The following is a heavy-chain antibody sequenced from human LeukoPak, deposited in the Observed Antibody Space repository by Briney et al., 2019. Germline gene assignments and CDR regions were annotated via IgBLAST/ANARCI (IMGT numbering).Heavy chain of an antibody. Sequence: GGSLRLSCAAAGNYWMHWVRQAPGNGLVWVSHINSDGSWTSYADSVKGRFTISKDNAKNTVYLQMNSLRAEDTAVYYCVSFYETYWGRGTLVTVSS. D-gene: IGHD2/OR15-2a*01. CDR1: GNYW. CDR3: VSFYETY. J-gene: IGHJ4*02. CDR2: INSDGSWT. V-gene: IGHV3-74*01.